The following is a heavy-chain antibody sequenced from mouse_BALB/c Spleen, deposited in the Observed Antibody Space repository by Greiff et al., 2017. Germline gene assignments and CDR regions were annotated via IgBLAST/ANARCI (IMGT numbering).Heavy chain of an antibody. V-gene: IGHV14-3*02. CDR1: GFNIKDTY. Sequence: EVKLVESGAELVKPGASVKLSCTASGFNIKDTYMHWVKQRPEQGLEWIGRIDPANGNTKYDPKFQGKATITADTSSNTAYLQLSSLTSEDTAVYYCAADGPYAMDYWGQGTSVTVSS. CDR2: IDPANGNT. D-gene: IGHD2-3*01. J-gene: IGHJ4*01. CDR3: AADGPYAMDY.